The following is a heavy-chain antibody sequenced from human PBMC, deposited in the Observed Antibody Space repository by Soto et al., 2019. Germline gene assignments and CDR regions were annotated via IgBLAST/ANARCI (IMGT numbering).Heavy chain of an antibody. D-gene: IGHD1-1*01. CDR2: IWYDGSNK. V-gene: IGHV3-33*01. Sequence: GGSLRLSCAASGFTFSSYGMHWVRQAPGKGLEWVAVIWYDGSNKYYADSVKGRFTISRDNSKNTLYLQMNSLRAEDTAVYYCARDNELGPESTGGMDVWGQGTTVTVSS. CDR3: ARDNELGPESTGGMDV. CDR1: GFTFSSYG. J-gene: IGHJ6*02.